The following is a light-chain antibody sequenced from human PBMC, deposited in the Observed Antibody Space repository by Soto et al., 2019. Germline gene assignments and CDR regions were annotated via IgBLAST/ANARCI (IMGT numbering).Light chain of an antibody. Sequence: DIHMTQSPSTLSASVGDRGTITCPASQSISSWLAWYQQKQGKAPNLLIYKASSLESGVPSRFRGSGYGTEFTLTISSLQHEDFVSYFCLQVYSFTRTFGLGTKVDIK. CDR3: LQVYSFTRT. V-gene: IGKV1-5*03. CDR1: QSISSW. J-gene: IGKJ1*01. CDR2: KAS.